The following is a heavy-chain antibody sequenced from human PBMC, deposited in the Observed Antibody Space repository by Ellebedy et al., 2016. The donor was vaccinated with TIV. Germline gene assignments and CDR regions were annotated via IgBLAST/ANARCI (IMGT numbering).Heavy chain of an antibody. D-gene: IGHD3-22*01. CDR1: GGSISSSRYY. Sequence: MPSETLSLTCTVSGGSISSSRYYWGWIRQPPGKGLEWIGSFYYSGSTYYNPSLKRRVTISADTSKNQISLKLSSVTAADTAVYDCARDLYDISGYTMDDWGKGTTVTVSS. J-gene: IGHJ6*03. CDR3: ARDLYDISGYTMDD. V-gene: IGHV4-39*07. CDR2: FYYSGST.